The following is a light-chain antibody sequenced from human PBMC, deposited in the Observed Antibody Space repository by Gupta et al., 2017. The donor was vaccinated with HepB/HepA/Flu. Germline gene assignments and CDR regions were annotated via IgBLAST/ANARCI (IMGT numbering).Light chain of an antibody. CDR1: QSVNSY. CDR2: DAT. V-gene: IGKV3-11*01. J-gene: IGKJ5*01. Sequence: EILFTQSPATLSLSPGQRSTLSCRASQSVNSYLAWLQQTPGQAPRLIIYDATNRATGLSARFSGSGCGTDFTLTISIRDPEDFAVYYCQQRNTWPLTFGQGTRMEIK. CDR3: QQRNTWPLT.